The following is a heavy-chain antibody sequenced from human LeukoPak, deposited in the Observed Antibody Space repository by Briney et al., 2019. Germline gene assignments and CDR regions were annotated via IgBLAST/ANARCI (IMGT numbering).Heavy chain of an antibody. V-gene: IGHV3-21*01. CDR3: ARVSHSRYCSSTSCYVDY. J-gene: IGHJ4*02. CDR2: ISSSSSYI. D-gene: IGHD2-2*01. Sequence: GGSLRLSCAASGFTFSSYSMNWVRQAPGKGLEWVSSISSSSSYIYYADSVKGRFTISRDNAKNSLYLQMNSLRAEDTAVYYCARVSHSRYCSSTSCYVDYWGQGTLVTVSS. CDR1: GFTFSSYS.